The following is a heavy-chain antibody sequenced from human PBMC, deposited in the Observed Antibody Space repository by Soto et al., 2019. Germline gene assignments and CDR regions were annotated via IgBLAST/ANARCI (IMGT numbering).Heavy chain of an antibody. Sequence: SGPTLVNPTQTLTLTCTFSGFSLSTSGMCVSWIRQPPGKALEWLARIDWDDDKYYSTSLKTSLTISKDTSKNQVVLTMTNMEPVVTATFYCARAQGYTDFDYWGQGTLVTVSS. J-gene: IGHJ4*02. V-gene: IGHV2-70*11. CDR1: GFSLSTSGMC. CDR3: ARAQGYTDFDY. CDR2: IDWDDDK. D-gene: IGHD5-18*01.